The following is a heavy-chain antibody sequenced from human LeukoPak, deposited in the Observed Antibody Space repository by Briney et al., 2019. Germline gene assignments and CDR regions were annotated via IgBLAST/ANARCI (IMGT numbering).Heavy chain of an antibody. CDR2: IKQDGSEK. Sequence: LSGGSLRLSCAASGFTFSRYWMSWVRQAPGKGLEWVANIKQDGSEKNYVDSVKGRFTISRDNSKNTLYLQMNSLRAEDTAVYYCARGPSGYHNTGGQGTLVTVSS. D-gene: IGHD5-12*01. CDR1: GFTFSRYW. J-gene: IGHJ4*02. V-gene: IGHV3-7*01. CDR3: ARGPSGYHNT.